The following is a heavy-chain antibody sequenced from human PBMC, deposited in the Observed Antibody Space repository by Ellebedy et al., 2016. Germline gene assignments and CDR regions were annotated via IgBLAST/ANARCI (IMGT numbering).Heavy chain of an antibody. J-gene: IGHJ3*02. Sequence: GGSLRLSXAASGFTFDDYAMHWVRQAPGKGLEWVSGISWNSGSIGYADSVKGRFTISRDNAKNSLYLQMNSLRAEDTALYYCAKGSMNNDAFDIWGQGTMVTVSS. CDR2: ISWNSGSI. D-gene: IGHD2/OR15-2a*01. V-gene: IGHV3-9*01. CDR3: AKGSMNNDAFDI. CDR1: GFTFDDYA.